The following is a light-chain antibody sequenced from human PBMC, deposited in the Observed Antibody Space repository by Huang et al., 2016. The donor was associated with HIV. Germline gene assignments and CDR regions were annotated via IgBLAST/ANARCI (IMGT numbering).Light chain of an antibody. CDR1: QSVAKH. CDR2: GAS. CDR3: HHYSNWPPTWT. Sequence: EIVMTQSPATLSVSPGERATLSCRASQSVAKHFAWYQQKPGQAPRLLIYGASTRATGIPARFSGSGSWTEFTLTISSLQSEDFAVYYCHHYSNWPPTWTFGQGTKVEIK. J-gene: IGKJ1*01. V-gene: IGKV3-15*01.